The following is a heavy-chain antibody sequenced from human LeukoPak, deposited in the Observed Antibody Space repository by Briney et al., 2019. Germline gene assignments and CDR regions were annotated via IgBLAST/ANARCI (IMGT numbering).Heavy chain of an antibody. V-gene: IGHV3-30*18. D-gene: IGHD2-2*01. CDR2: ISYDGSNK. CDR3: AKSRWDIVVVPAASYFDY. J-gene: IGHJ4*02. CDR1: GFTFSSYG. Sequence: PGRSLRLSCAASGFTFSSYGMHWVRHAPGKGLEWVAVISYDGSNKYYADSVKGRFTISRDNSKNTLYLQMNSLRAEDTAVYYCAKSRWDIVVVPAASYFDYWGQGTLVTVSS.